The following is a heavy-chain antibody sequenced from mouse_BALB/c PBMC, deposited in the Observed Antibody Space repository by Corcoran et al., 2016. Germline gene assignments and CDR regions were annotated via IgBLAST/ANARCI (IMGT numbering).Heavy chain of an antibody. CDR1: GYTFTNYG. Sequence: QIQLVQSGPELKKPGETVKISCKASGYTFTNYGMNWVKQAPGKCLKWMGWINTYTGEPTYADDFKGRFALSLETYASTAYLQINNLKNEDTATYFCARGGTMISAYWGQGTLVTVSA. V-gene: IGHV9-3-1*01. J-gene: IGHJ3*01. D-gene: IGHD2-4*01. CDR3: ARGGTMISAY. CDR2: INTYTGEP.